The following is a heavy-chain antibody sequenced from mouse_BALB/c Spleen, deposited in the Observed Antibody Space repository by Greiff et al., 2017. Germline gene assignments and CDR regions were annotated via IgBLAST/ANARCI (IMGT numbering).Heavy chain of an antibody. Sequence: EVQLQESGGGLVQPGGSRKLSCAASGFTFSSFGMHWVRQAPEKGLEWVAYISSGSSTIYYADTVKGRFTISRDNPKNTLFLQMTSLRSEDTAMYYCAREGYGNYDYWGQGTTLTVSA. CDR1: GFTFSSFG. CDR2: ISSGSSTI. J-gene: IGHJ2*01. D-gene: IGHD2-1*01. V-gene: IGHV5-17*02. CDR3: AREGYGNYDY.